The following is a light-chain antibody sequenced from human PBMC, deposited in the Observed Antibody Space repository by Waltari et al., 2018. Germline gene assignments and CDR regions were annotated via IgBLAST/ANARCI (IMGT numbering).Light chain of an antibody. J-gene: IGLJ2*01. CDR1: SSDDGGYHY. CDR2: DVS. CDR3: CSYAGSYTFEV. V-gene: IGLV2-11*02. Sequence: QSALTQPRSVSGSPGQSVTISCAGTSSDDGGYHYVSLYQQHPGKAPKLIIYDVSKRPSGVPDRFAGSKSGNTASLTISGLSAQDEADYYCCSYAGSYTFEVFGGGTKLTVL.